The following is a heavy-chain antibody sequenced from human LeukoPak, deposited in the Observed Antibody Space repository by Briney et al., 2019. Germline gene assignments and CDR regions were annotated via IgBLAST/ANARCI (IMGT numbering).Heavy chain of an antibody. J-gene: IGHJ6*03. CDR1: GGSISSYY. CDR3: AREPETSYYYYYYMDV. CDR2: IYTSGST. D-gene: IGHD2-2*01. Sequence: SETLSLTCTVSGGSISSYYWSWIRQPAGKGLERIGRIYTSGSTNYNPSLKSRVTMSVDTSKNQFSLKLSSVTAADTAVYYCAREPETSYYYYYYMDVWGKGTTVTVSS. V-gene: IGHV4-4*07.